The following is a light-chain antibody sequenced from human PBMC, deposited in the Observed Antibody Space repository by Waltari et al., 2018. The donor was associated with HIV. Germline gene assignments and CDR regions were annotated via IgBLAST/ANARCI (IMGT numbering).Light chain of an antibody. CDR2: KNF. Sequence: QSFLTQPPSASGTPGQTVTISCSGSSSNIENDNVYWYQQLPGMTPKLLIYKNFQRPSGVPDRFAASKSGTSASLTISGLRSADEADYYCVGWDSSLSAYVFGAGTKVAVL. CDR1: SSNIENDN. V-gene: IGLV1-47*01. J-gene: IGLJ1*01. CDR3: VGWDSSLSAYV.